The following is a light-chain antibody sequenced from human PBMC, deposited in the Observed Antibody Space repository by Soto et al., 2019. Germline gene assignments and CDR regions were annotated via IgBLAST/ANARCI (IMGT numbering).Light chain of an antibody. CDR1: TSNIGSNY. J-gene: IGLJ1*01. CDR2: KNN. CDR3: AAWDDSLSVV. V-gene: IGLV1-47*01. Sequence: QPVLTQPPSASETPGQRVTISCSGSTSNIGSNYVFWYQHLPGTAPKLLIYKNNQRPSGVPDRFSGSKSGTSASLAISGLRSEDEADYYCAAWDDSLSVVFGTGTKVTVL.